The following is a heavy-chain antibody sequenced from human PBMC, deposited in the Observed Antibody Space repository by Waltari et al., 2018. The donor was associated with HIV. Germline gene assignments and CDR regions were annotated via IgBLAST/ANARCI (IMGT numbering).Heavy chain of an antibody. CDR3: ARHSLTYYYDSSGYSVTFDY. CDR1: GGSITSSSYY. V-gene: IGHV4-39*01. J-gene: IGHJ4*02. CDR2: IYYSGST. D-gene: IGHD3-22*01. Sequence: QLQLQESGPGLVKPSETLSLTCTVSGGSITSSSYYWGWIRQPPGKVLEWIGSIYYSGSTYYNPSLKCRVTISVDTSKNQFSLKLSSVTAADTAVYYCARHSLTYYYDSSGYSVTFDYWGQGTLVTVSS.